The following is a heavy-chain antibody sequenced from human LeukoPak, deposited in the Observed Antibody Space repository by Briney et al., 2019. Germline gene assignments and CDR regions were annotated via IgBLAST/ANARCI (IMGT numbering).Heavy chain of an antibody. J-gene: IGHJ5*02. CDR2: ISAYNGNT. D-gene: IGHD3-10*01. Sequence: ASVKVSCKASGYTLTSYGISWVRQAPGQGLEWMGWISAYNGNTNYAQELQGRVTMTTDTSTSTAYMELRSLRSDDTAVYYCARIIWFGELLPNWFDPWGQGTLVTVSS. V-gene: IGHV1-18*01. CDR1: GYTLTSYG. CDR3: ARIIWFGELLPNWFDP.